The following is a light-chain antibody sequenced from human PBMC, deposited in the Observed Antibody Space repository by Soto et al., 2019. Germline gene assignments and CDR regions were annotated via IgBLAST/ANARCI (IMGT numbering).Light chain of an antibody. CDR3: QPYNNWPLT. CDR1: QSVSSN. J-gene: IGKJ4*01. V-gene: IGKV3-15*01. Sequence: IVMTQSPGTLSVSPGERVTLSCRASQSVSSNLAWYQQRPGQAPRLLIYSVSSRDTGVPARFSGSRSGPEFTLTINSLQSEDFAIYYCQPYNNWPLTFGGGTKVESK. CDR2: SVS.